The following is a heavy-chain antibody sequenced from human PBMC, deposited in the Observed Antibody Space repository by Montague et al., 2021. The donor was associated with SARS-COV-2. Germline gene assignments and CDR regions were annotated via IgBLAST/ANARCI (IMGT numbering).Heavy chain of an antibody. V-gene: IGHV4-59*03. J-gene: IGHJ4*02. CDR2: LHHSGAT. CDR1: GPSMSPYH. Sequence: SETLSLTCAVTGPSMSPYHWSWIRQPPGKGLEWIGNLHHSGATNYNPSLESRVTMSVDTSKNQFSLNLISMTAADTAVYFCATSLGGRYYWADYYFDYWGQGILVTVSA. D-gene: IGHD3-10*01. CDR3: ATSLGGRYYWADYYFDY.